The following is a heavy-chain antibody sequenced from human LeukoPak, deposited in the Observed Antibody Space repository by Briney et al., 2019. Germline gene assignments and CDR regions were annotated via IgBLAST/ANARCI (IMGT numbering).Heavy chain of an antibody. D-gene: IGHD1-7*01. V-gene: IGHV5-51*01. CDR2: IYPGGSDT. Sequence: GASLKISCKGSGSRFTSYWIGWVRQLPGKGLEWMGIIYPGGSDTRYSPSFQGQVTISADKSISTAYLQWSSLKASDTAMYYCARQPPGTGTRRDYYYYMDVWGKGTTVTVSS. CDR3: ARQPPGTGTRRDYYYYMDV. CDR1: GSRFTSYW. J-gene: IGHJ6*03.